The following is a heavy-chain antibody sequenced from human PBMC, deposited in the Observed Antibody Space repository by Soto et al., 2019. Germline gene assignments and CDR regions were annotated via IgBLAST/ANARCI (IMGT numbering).Heavy chain of an antibody. CDR3: TREGQWELLNWFDP. CDR1: GYTFTGHY. V-gene: IGHV1-2*02. Sequence: QVQLVQSGAEVKKPGASVKVSCKASGYTFTGHYMHWVRQAPGQGLEWMGWINPNTGATDYAQKFQGRVTMTRDTSITTAYMELSRLRSDDTAVYYCTREGQWELLNWFDPWGQGTLVTVSS. CDR2: INPNTGAT. J-gene: IGHJ5*02. D-gene: IGHD1-26*01.